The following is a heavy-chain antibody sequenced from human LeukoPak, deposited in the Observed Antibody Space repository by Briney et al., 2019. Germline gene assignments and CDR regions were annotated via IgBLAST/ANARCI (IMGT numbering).Heavy chain of an antibody. CDR3: AKDQSRVGASDPFDS. D-gene: IGHD1-26*01. CDR2: ISGSGSTT. J-gene: IGHJ5*01. Sequence: PGGSLRLSCVAFGFTFTNCAMTWVRQAPGKGLEWVSSISGSGSTTYYADSAKGRFTISRDNSKNTVYLQMNSLSVEDTAVYYCAKDQSRVGASDPFDSWGQGTLVTVSS. CDR1: GFTFTNCA. V-gene: IGHV3-23*01.